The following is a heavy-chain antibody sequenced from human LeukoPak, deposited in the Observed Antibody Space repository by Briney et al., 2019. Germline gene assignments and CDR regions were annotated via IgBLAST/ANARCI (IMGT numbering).Heavy chain of an antibody. J-gene: IGHJ5*02. CDR3: VRVGPFGMSSGYWFDP. Sequence: SETLSLTCTVSGGSISSYYWSWIRQPAGKGLEWIGLIHTSGSTNYNPSLKSRVTMSVDTSKNQFSLKLSSVTAADTAVYYCVRVGPFGMSSGYWFDPWGQGTLVTVSS. D-gene: IGHD3-16*01. CDR2: IHTSGST. V-gene: IGHV4-4*07. CDR1: GGSISSYY.